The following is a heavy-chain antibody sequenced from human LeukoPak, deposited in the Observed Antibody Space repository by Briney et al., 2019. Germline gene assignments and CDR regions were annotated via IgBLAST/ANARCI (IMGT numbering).Heavy chain of an antibody. Sequence: KPSETLSLTCTVSGGSISGSYWSWIRQPPGKGLEWIGSVYYTGSTYYNPSLKSRVTISVDTSKNHFSLRLSSVTAADTALYYCAKYYGSSGSLDYWGQGALVTVSS. J-gene: IGHJ4*02. CDR1: GGSISGSY. D-gene: IGHD3-22*01. CDR3: AKYYGSSGSLDY. CDR2: VYYTGST. V-gene: IGHV4-59*01.